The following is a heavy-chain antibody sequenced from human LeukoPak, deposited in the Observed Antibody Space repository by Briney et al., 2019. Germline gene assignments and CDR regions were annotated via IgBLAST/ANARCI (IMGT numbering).Heavy chain of an antibody. Sequence: SVKVSCKASGGTFSSYAISWVRQAPGQGLEWMGGIIPIFGTANYAQKFQGRVTITTDESTSTAYMELSSLRSEDTAVYYCARSIHRISSYYYYYMDVWGEGTTVTVSS. CDR2: IIPIFGTA. CDR3: ARSIHRISSYYYYYMDV. V-gene: IGHV1-69*05. CDR1: GGTFSSYA. J-gene: IGHJ6*03. D-gene: IGHD1-14*01.